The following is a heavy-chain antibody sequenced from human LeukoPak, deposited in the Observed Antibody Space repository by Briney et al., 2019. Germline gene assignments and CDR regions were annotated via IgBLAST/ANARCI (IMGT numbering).Heavy chain of an antibody. CDR3: ARDLPGSRYYYYGMDV. CDR2: ISGSGGST. J-gene: IGHJ6*02. D-gene: IGHD6-13*01. Sequence: GGSLRLSCAASGFTFSSYAMSWVRQAPGKGLEWVSAISGSGGSTYYADSVKGRFTISRDNSKNTLYLQMNSLRAEDTAVYYCARDLPGSRYYYYGMDVWGQGTTVTVSS. V-gene: IGHV3-23*01. CDR1: GFTFSSYA.